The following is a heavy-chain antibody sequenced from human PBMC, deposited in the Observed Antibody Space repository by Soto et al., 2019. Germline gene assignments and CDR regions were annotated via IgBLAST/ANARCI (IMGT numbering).Heavy chain of an antibody. D-gene: IGHD5-18*01. J-gene: IGHJ6*02. V-gene: IGHV4-59*01. CDR2: IYYSGST. Sequence: SETLSLTCTVSGGSISSYYWSWIRQPPGKGLEWIGYIYYSGSTNYNPSLKSRVTISVDTSKNQFSLKLSSVTAADTAVYYRARVDTAMVFPYYYYGMDVWGQGTTVTVSS. CDR3: ARVDTAMVFPYYYYGMDV. CDR1: GGSISSYY.